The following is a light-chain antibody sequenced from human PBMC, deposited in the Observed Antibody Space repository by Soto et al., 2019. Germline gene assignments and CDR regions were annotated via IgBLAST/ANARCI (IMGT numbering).Light chain of an antibody. Sequence: SALTQPASVPGSPGQWITMSCTGTNRDIGNYNYVSWYQHHPGKAPKLMIYEVTSRPSGVSDRFSGSKSGVTASLTISGLHPEDEADYFCASYRSANTLVVFGTGTKVTVL. CDR3: ASYRSANTLVV. CDR1: NRDIGNYNY. V-gene: IGLV2-14*01. J-gene: IGLJ1*01. CDR2: EVT.